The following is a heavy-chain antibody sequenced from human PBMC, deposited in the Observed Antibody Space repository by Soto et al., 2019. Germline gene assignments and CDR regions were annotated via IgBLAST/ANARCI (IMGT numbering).Heavy chain of an antibody. D-gene: IGHD2-15*01. CDR1: GFSLTTSGVG. J-gene: IGHJ4*02. CDR2: VYWDDDK. CDR3: AHRSGCNGGNCYTFDY. Sequence: QITLKESGPTLVKPTQPLTLTCTFSGFSLTTSGVGVGWIRQPPGKALEWLALVYWDDDKRYSPSLESRLTITKDTSKNQVVLTMTNMDPVDTATYYCAHRSGCNGGNCYTFDYWGQGILVTVSS. V-gene: IGHV2-5*02.